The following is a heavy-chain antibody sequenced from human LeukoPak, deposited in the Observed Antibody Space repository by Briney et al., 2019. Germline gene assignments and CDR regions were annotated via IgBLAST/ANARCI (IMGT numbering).Heavy chain of an antibody. CDR3: ARHGTSSYYYYAMDV. V-gene: IGHV4-59*08. D-gene: IGHD1-1*01. CDR1: GGSISSYY. J-gene: IGHJ6*02. CDR2: IYYSGST. Sequence: SETLSLTCTVSGGSISSYYWSWIRQPPGKGLEWIGYIYYSGSTNYNPSLKSRVTISVDTSKNQFSLRLGSVTAADTAVYYCARHGTSSYYYYAMDVWGQGTTVTVSS.